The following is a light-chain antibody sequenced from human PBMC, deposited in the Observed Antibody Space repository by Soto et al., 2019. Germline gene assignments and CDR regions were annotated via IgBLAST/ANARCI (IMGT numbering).Light chain of an antibody. CDR3: QQYNAYST. CDR2: KAS. CDR1: QSVSNC. Sequence: DILMTQSPSTLSACVGDRVIITCRASQSVSNCLAWYQQKPGKAPKLLIYKASSLESGVPSRFSGSGSGTEFTLTISSLQPDDFATYYCQQYNAYSTFGPGTKVDI. V-gene: IGKV1-5*03. J-gene: IGKJ3*01.